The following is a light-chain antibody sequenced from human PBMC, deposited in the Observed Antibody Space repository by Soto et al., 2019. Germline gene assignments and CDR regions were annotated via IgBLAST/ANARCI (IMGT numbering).Light chain of an antibody. CDR3: QQYTSYSRA. J-gene: IGKJ1*01. CDR1: QSISHF. Sequence: IQMTQSPSTLSASVVDRFTMTCRASQSISHFLAWYQQKPGKVPKLLIYDASNLGSGVPSRFSGSGSGTDFTLTISGLQPDDFTTYYCQQYTSYSRAFGQGTKV. V-gene: IGKV1-5*01. CDR2: DAS.